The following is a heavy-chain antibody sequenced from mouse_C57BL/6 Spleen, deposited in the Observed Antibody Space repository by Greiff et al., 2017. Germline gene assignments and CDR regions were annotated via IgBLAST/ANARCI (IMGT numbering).Heavy chain of an antibody. CDR2: INPNHGGT. D-gene: IGHD1-1*01. Sequence: EVKLVESGPELVKPGASVKIPCKASGYTFTDYNMDWVKQSHGKSLEWIGDINPNHGGTIYNQKFKGKATLTVDKSSSTAYMELRSLTSEDTAVYYCARGGIITTGYFDVWGTGTTVTVSS. V-gene: IGHV1-18*01. J-gene: IGHJ1*03. CDR1: GYTFTDYN. CDR3: ARGGIITTGYFDV.